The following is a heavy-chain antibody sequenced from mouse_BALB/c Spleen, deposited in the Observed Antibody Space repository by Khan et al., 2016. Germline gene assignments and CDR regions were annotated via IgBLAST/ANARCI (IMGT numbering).Heavy chain of an antibody. CDR3: ARSYYGYGFAY. Sequence: QVQLQQSGAELVRPGTSVKVSCKASGYAFTNYLIEWIKQRPGQGLEWIGVINPGSGGTNYNEKFKDMATLTADKSSSTAYMQLSSLTSDDSAVSFCARSYYGYGFAYWGQGTLVTVSA. V-gene: IGHV1-54*01. CDR2: INPGSGGT. D-gene: IGHD1-2*01. CDR1: GYAFTNYL. J-gene: IGHJ3*01.